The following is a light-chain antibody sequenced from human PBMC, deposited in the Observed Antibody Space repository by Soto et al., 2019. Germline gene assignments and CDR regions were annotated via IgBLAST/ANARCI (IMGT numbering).Light chain of an antibody. CDR3: XKXNSAPWT. CDR1: QGISNY. J-gene: IGKJ1*01. CDR2: AAS. V-gene: IGKV1-27*01. Sequence: DIQMTQSPSSLSASVGDRVTITCRASQGISNYLAWYQQKPGKVPKLLIYAASTLQSGVPSRFSGSGSGTDFTLXISSXXPEDVATXXCXKXNSAPWTFGQGTKVEIK.